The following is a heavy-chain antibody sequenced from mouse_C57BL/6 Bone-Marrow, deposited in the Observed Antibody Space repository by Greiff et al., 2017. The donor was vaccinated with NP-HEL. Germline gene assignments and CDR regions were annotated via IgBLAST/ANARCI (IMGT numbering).Heavy chain of an antibody. CDR2: IDPENGDT. CDR3: TTRVYYGSSYQGGCAY. J-gene: IGHJ3*01. Sequence: VHVKQSGAELVRPGASVKLSCTASGFNIKDDYMHWAKQRPEQGLEWIGWIDPENGDTEYASKFQGKATITADTSSNTAYLQLSSLTSEDTAVYYCTTRVYYGSSYQGGCAYWGQGTLVTVSA. V-gene: IGHV14-4*01. CDR1: GFNIKDDY. D-gene: IGHD1-1*01.